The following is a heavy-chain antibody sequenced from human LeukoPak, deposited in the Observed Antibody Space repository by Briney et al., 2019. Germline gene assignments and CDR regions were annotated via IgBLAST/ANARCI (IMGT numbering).Heavy chain of an antibody. J-gene: IGHJ5*02. CDR3: ARAVDYYGSGSYYKRWFDP. V-gene: IGHV4-30-4*08. D-gene: IGHD3-10*01. CDR1: TGSISSGDYY. Sequence: SQTLSLTCTVSTGSISSGDYYWSWIRQPPGKGLEWIGYISYSGSTYYNPSLKSRVTISLDTSKNQFSLKLSSVTAADTAVYYCARAVDYYGSGSYYKRWFDPWGQGTLVTVSS. CDR2: ISYSGST.